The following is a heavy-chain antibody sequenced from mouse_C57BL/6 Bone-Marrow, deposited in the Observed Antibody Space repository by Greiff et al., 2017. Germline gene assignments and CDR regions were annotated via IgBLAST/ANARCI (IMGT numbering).Heavy chain of an antibody. CDR2: LWSGGST. J-gene: IGHJ3*01. CDR1: GSSLTSYG. Sequence: VQLQQSGPGLVQPSQSLSITCTVSGSSLTSYGVHWVRQSPGKGLEWLGVLWSGGSTDYNAAFISRLSITKDNSKSQVFFKMNSLQADDTAIYYCASIYYGNPFAYWGQGTLVTVSA. D-gene: IGHD2-1*01. V-gene: IGHV2-2*01. CDR3: ASIYYGNPFAY.